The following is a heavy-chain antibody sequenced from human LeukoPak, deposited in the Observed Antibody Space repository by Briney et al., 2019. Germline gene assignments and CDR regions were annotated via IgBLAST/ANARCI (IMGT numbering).Heavy chain of an antibody. CDR3: AKVPDIVVVPATYYFDY. CDR2: ISGSGGST. J-gene: IGHJ4*02. Sequence: TGGSLRLSCAASGFTFSSYAMSWVRQAPGKGLECVSAISGSGGSTYYADSVKGRFTISRDNSKNTLYLQMNSLRAEDTAVYYCAKVPDIVVVPATYYFDYWGQGTLVTVSS. V-gene: IGHV3-23*01. D-gene: IGHD2-2*01. CDR1: GFTFSSYA.